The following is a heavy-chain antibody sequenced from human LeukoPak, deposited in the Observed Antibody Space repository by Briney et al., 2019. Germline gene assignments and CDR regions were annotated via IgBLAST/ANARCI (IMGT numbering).Heavy chain of an antibody. Sequence: PSETLSLTCTVSGGSTSSYYWSWIRQPPGKGLEWIGYIYYSGSTNYNPSLKSRVTISVDTSKNQFSLKLSSVTAADTAVYYCARHSPYSSGWYQFSDYYYGMDVWGQGTTVTVSS. CDR2: IYYSGST. CDR3: ARHSPYSSGWYQFSDYYYGMDV. CDR1: GGSTSSYY. V-gene: IGHV4-59*08. J-gene: IGHJ6*02. D-gene: IGHD6-19*01.